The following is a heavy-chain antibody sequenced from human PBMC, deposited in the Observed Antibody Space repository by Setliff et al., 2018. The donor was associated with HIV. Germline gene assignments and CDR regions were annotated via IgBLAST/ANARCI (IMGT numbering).Heavy chain of an antibody. D-gene: IGHD2-2*01. J-gene: IGHJ3*02. CDR2: IYYSGST. CDR1: GGSISSSSYY. CDR3: ATRYCSSTSCYAYDAFDI. Sequence: ASETLSLTCTVSGGSISSSSYYWGWIRQPPGKGLEWIGSIYYSGSTNYNPSLRSRVTISVDTSKNQFSLKLSSVTAAVTAVYYCATRYCSSTSCYAYDAFDIWGQGTMVTVSS. V-gene: IGHV4-39*07.